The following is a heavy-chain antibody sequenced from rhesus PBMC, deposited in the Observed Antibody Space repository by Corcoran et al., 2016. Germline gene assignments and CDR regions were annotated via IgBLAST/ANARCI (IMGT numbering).Heavy chain of an antibody. CDR1: GYSISSGYG. V-gene: IGHV4-127*01. Sequence: QVQLQESGPGLVKPSETLSLTCAVSGYSISSGYGWGWIRQPPGKGLEWIGQIYGGRGSTYYNPSLKSRVTVSKDTSKNQFSLKLSSVTAADTAVYYWARAVAAGLDYWGQGVLITVSS. D-gene: IGHD6-13*01. CDR2: IYGGRGST. J-gene: IGHJ4*01. CDR3: ARAVAAGLDY.